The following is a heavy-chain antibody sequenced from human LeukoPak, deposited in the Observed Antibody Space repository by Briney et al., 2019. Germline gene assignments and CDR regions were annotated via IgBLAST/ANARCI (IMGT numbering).Heavy chain of an antibody. J-gene: IGHJ4*02. CDR3: AIAIDRRGDYGVCVLNY. Sequence: ASVKVSCKASGYTFTSYGISWVRQAPGQGLEWMGWISAYNGNTNYAQKLQGRVTMTTDITTSTAYMVLRRLRSDDTAVYYCAIAIDRRGDYGVCVLNYWGQGTLVTVSS. V-gene: IGHV1-18*01. D-gene: IGHD4-17*01. CDR2: ISAYNGNT. CDR1: GYTFTSYG.